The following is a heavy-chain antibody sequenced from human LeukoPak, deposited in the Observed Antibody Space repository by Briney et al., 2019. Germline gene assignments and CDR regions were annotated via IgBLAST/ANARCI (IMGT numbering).Heavy chain of an antibody. V-gene: IGHV1-2*02. D-gene: IGHD3-10*01. J-gene: IGHJ4*02. CDR3: ARVLLWFGESFGEFVERAYYFDY. CDR2: INPNSGGT. CDR1: GYTFTGYY. Sequence: ASVKVSCKASGYTFTGYYMHWVRQAPGQGLEWMGWINPNSGGTNYAQKLQGRVTMTTDTSTSTAYMELRSLRSDDTAVYYCARVLLWFGESFGEFVERAYYFDYWGQATLVTVSS.